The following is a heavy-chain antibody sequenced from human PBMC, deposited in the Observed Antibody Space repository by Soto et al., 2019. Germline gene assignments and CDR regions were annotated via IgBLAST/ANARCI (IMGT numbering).Heavy chain of an antibody. J-gene: IGHJ4*02. CDR1: GFVFINYA. Sequence: LRLSCVASGFVFINYAMSWVRQAPGKGLEWVSTVSGRGGSTYYADSVKGRFTISRDNSKNTLSLQMNSLRAEDTAVYYCAKTLALATYLPFDYLGQGALVTVSS. V-gene: IGHV3-23*01. CDR2: VSGRGGST. D-gene: IGHD3-3*02. CDR3: AKTLALATYLPFDY.